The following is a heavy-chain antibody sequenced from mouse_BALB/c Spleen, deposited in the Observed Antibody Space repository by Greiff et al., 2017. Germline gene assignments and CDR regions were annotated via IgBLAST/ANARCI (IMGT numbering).Heavy chain of an antibody. Sequence: QVQLQQPGAELVKPGASVKLSCKASGYTFTSYWMHWVKLRPGQGFEWIGEINPSNGGTNYNEKFKGKATLTSDKSSSTAYMELSSLTSEDSAVYYCARSTVVVGDYFDYWGQGTTLTVSS. CDR1: GYTFTSYW. CDR3: ARSTVVVGDYFDY. J-gene: IGHJ2*01. CDR2: INPSNGGT. V-gene: IGHV1-53*01. D-gene: IGHD1-1*01.